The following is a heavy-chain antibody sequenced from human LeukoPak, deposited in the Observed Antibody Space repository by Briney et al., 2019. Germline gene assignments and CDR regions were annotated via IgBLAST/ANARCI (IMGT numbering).Heavy chain of an antibody. CDR3: GRGTRYSYGYHY. CDR2: INHSGST. D-gene: IGHD5-18*01. J-gene: IGHJ4*02. V-gene: IGHV4-34*01. Sequence: SETLTLTCAVSGWTFSGYYWSWIRQPPGKGLEWIWVINHSGSTNYNASLKNGVTISVDTYKNNSPLQQRTVTAADTTADYFGRGTRYSYGYHYWGQGTLVT. CDR1: GWTFSGYY.